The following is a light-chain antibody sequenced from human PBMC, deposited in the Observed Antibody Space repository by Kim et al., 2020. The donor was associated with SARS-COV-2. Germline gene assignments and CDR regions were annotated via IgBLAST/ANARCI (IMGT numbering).Light chain of an antibody. J-gene: IGLJ1*01. Sequence: QPALTQPRSVSGSPGQSVTISCTGTSSDVGGYNYVSWYQQHPGKAPQLMIYDVTERPSGVPDRFSASKSGNTASLTISGLQAEDEADYYCGSYAGSPPYVFGTGSKVTVL. CDR2: DVT. CDR3: GSYAGSPPYV. V-gene: IGLV2-11*01. CDR1: SSDVGGYNY.